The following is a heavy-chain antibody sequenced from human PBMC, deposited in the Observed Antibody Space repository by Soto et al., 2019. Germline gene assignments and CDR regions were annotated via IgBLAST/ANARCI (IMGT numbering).Heavy chain of an antibody. Sequence: QITLKESGPPLVKPTETLSLTCSFSGLSLSSGGEAVAWIRQPPGKALEWLALIYWDDERRYSPNLKSRLTITKDTSKNQVVLKMTDVEPVDTATYYCAHRGLPLNRGRGPPTNWFDLWGLGTLVTVSS. CDR2: IYWDDER. CDR1: GLSLSSGGEA. V-gene: IGHV2-5*02. J-gene: IGHJ5*02. D-gene: IGHD5-12*01. CDR3: AHRGLPLNRGRGPPTNWFDL.